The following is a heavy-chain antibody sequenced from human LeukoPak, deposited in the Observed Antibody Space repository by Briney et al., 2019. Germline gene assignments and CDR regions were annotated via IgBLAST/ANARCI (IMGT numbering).Heavy chain of an antibody. V-gene: IGHV1-46*01. J-gene: IGHJ4*02. CDR3: ASGSYYYFDY. D-gene: IGHD1-26*01. CDR1: GYTFTSYY. CDR2: INPSGGST. Sequence: GGSLRLSCAASGYTFTSYYMHWVRQAPGQGLEWMGIINPSGGSTSYAQKFQGRVTMTRDTSTSTVYMELSSLRSEDTAVYYCASGSYYYFDYWGQGTLVTVSS.